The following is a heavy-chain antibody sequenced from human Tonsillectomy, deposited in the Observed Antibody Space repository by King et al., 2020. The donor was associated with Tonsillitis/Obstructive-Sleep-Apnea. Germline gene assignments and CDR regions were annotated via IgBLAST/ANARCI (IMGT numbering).Heavy chain of an antibody. CDR3: AKENDFWSGYTDY. CDR1: GFTFSSYA. J-gene: IGHJ4*02. D-gene: IGHD3-3*01. Sequence: VQLVESGGGLVQPGGSLRLSCAASGFTFSSYAMSWVRPAPGKGLEWVSVISGSGGSTYYADSVKGRFTISRENSKNTLYLQMNSLRAEDTAVYYCAKENDFWSGYTDYWGQGTLVTVSS. CDR2: ISGSGGST. V-gene: IGHV3-23*04.